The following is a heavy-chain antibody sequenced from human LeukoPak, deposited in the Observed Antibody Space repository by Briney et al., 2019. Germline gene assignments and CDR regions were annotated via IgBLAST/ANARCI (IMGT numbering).Heavy chain of an antibody. Sequence: GGSLRLSCAASGFTFSSYAMSWVRQAPGKGLEWVGRIKSKTDGGTIDYAAPVKGRFTISRDDSKNMLYLQMNSLKTEDTAVYYCTTYYYDSTSDFGYWGQGTLVTVSS. D-gene: IGHD3-22*01. J-gene: IGHJ4*02. CDR3: TTYYYDSTSDFGY. CDR1: GFTFSSYA. V-gene: IGHV3-15*01. CDR2: IKSKTDGGTI.